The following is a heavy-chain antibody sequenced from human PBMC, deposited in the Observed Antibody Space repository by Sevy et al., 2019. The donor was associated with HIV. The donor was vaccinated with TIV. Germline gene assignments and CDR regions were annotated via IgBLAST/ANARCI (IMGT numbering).Heavy chain of an antibody. Sequence: GGSLRLSCAASGFTFSSYWMSWVRQAPGKGLEWVANIKQDGSEKYYVDSVKGRFTISRDNAKNSLYLQMNSLRAEDTAVYYCARAGRYYYYYYYMDVWGNGTTVTVSS. J-gene: IGHJ6*03. D-gene: IGHD3-10*01. CDR3: ARAGRYYYYYYYMDV. CDR1: GFTFSSYW. CDR2: IKQDGSEK. V-gene: IGHV3-7*01.